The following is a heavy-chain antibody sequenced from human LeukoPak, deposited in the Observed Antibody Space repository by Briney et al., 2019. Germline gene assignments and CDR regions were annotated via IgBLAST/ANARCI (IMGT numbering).Heavy chain of an antibody. J-gene: IGHJ6*03. CDR1: DYTFTSYG. D-gene: IGHD3-22*01. CDR2: ISAYNGNT. V-gene: IGHV1-18*01. Sequence: ASVKVSCKASDYTFTSYGISWVRQAPGQGLEWMGWISAYNGNTNYAQKLQGRVTMTTDTSTSTAYMELRSLRSDDTAVYYCARALYYYDSSGSGGAYYYMDVWGKGTTVTISS. CDR3: ARALYYYDSSGSGGAYYYMDV.